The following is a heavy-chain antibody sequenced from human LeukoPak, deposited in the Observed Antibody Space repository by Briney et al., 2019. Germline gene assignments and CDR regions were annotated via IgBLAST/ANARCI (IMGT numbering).Heavy chain of an antibody. J-gene: IGHJ4*02. CDR1: GFTFNSYA. Sequence: LPVSSLSLSCVASGFTFNSYAMYWVRQAPGKGLEWVSGVFGSGGSAHYADSVKGRLTISRDNSKNTVYLEMKSLRAEDTAIYFCGKTTTGYSSGQKPAWPVDYWGQGTLVTVSS. V-gene: IGHV3-23*01. D-gene: IGHD6-19*01. CDR2: VFGSGGSA. CDR3: GKTTTGYSSGQKPAWPVDY.